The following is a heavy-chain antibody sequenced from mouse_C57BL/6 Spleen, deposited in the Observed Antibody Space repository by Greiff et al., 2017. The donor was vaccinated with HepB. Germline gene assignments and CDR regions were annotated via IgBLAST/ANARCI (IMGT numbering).Heavy chain of an antibody. V-gene: IGHV5-17*01. J-gene: IGHJ3*01. CDR2: ISSGSSTI. CDR1: GFTFSDYG. CDR3: AKSSNWDRGWFAY. D-gene: IGHD4-1*01. Sequence: DVKLVESGGGLVKPGGSLKLSCAASGFTFSDYGMHWVRQAPEKGLEWVAYISSGSSTIYSADTVKGRFTISRDNAKNTLFLQMTSLRSEDTAMYYCAKSSNWDRGWFAYWGQGTLVTVSA.